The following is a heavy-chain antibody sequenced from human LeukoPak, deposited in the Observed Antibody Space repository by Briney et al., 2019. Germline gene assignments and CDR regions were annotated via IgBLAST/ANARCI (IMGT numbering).Heavy chain of an antibody. Sequence: GGSLRLSCAASGFTFSNYWMSWVRQAPGRGLEWVANINQDGSEKYYVDSVKGRFTISRDNAKNSLYLQMNSLRAEDTAVYYCAATHSSSWYFQHWGQGTLVTVSS. CDR2: INQDGSEK. V-gene: IGHV3-7*01. D-gene: IGHD6-13*01. CDR1: GFTFSNYW. CDR3: AATHSSSWYFQH. J-gene: IGHJ1*01.